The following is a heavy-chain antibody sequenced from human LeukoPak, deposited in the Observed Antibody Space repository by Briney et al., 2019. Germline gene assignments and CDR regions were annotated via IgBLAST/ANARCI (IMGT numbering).Heavy chain of an antibody. CDR1: GYNFASYW. V-gene: IGHV5-51*01. J-gene: IGHJ4*02. D-gene: IGHD5-18*01. CDR3: ARTPGYSFYFDY. Sequence: GESLKISCKGSGYNFASYWIGWVRQMPGKGLEWMGIIYPGDSDTRSRPSFQGQVTMSVDKSVNTDYLQWSSLKASDTAMYYCARTPGYSFYFDYWGLGTPVTVSS. CDR2: IYPGDSDT.